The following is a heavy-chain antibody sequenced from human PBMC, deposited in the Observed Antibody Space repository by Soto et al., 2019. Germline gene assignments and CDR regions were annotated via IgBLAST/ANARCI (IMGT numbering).Heavy chain of an antibody. Sequence: GGSLRLSCAASWFTVSSNYMSWVRQAPGKGLEWVSVIYSGGSTYYADSVKGRFTISRDNSKNTLYLQLNSLRAEDTAVYYCARDADYGDYTFDLWGRGTLVTVSS. CDR1: WFTVSSNY. V-gene: IGHV3-53*01. J-gene: IGHJ2*01. CDR3: ARDADYGDYTFDL. D-gene: IGHD4-17*01. CDR2: IYSGGST.